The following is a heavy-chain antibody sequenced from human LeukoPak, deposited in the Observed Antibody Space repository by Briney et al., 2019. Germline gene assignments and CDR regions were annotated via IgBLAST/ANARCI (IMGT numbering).Heavy chain of an antibody. D-gene: IGHD3-3*01. CDR1: GFTFSSYA. CDR3: ARETSPIFGVVIIYYGMDV. CDR2: IWYDGSNK. J-gene: IGHJ6*02. Sequence: GGSLRLSCAASGFTFSSYAMHWVRQAPGKGLEWVAVIWYDGSNKYYADSVKGRFTISRDNSKNTLYLQMNSLRAEDTAVYYCARETSPIFGVVIIYYGMDVWGQGTTVTVSS. V-gene: IGHV3-33*08.